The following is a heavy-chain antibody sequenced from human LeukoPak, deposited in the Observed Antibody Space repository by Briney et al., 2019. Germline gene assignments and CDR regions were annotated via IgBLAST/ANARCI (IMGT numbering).Heavy chain of an antibody. CDR2: IHYTGGT. CDR3: AGGNILSGYCFDF. Sequence: SETLSLTCAVYGGSISGYYWSWIRQPPGKGLEWVGEIHYTGGTSYNPSLKSRATISIGTSKNQLSLKLSSVTAADTAVYYCAGGNILSGYCFDFWGQGALVTVSS. D-gene: IGHD3-9*01. V-gene: IGHV4-34*01. CDR1: GGSISGYY. J-gene: IGHJ4*02.